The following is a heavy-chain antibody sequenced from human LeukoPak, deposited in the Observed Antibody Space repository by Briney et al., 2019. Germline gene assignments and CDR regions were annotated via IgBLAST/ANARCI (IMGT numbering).Heavy chain of an antibody. V-gene: IGHV4-59*11. CDR2: ISNSGST. Sequence: PSETLSLTCTVSGGSISSHYWTWVRQSPVKGLEWLGDISNSGSTSYNASLKSRVTISIDTSKNQFSLKLSSVTAADTAVYYCGRDALGGYFSYYYMDVWGKGTTVTVSS. D-gene: IGHD3-3*01. CDR1: GGSISSHY. J-gene: IGHJ6*03. CDR3: GRDALGGYFSYYYMDV.